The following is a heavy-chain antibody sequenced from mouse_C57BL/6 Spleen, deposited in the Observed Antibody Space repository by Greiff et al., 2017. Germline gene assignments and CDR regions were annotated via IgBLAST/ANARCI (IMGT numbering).Heavy chain of an antibody. V-gene: IGHV14-4*01. Sequence: DVKLQESGAELVRPGASVKLSCTASGFNIKDDYMHWVKQRPEQGLEWIGWIDPENGDTEYASKFQGKATITADSSSNTAYLQLSSLTSEDTAVYYCTTDSNYDFDYWGQGTTLTVSS. CDR2: IDPENGDT. J-gene: IGHJ2*01. D-gene: IGHD2-5*01. CDR3: TTDSNYDFDY. CDR1: GFNIKDDY.